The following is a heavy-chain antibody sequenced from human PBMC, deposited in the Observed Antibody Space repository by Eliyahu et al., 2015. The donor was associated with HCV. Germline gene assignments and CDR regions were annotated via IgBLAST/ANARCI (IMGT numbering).Heavy chain of an antibody. CDR3: AKGHYYDSSGYLSPGTHFDY. Sequence: EVQLVESGGGLVQPGRSLXLSCAAXGFXFAVFXXPXPGVRQAPGKGLEWVSGISWNSGSIGYADSVKGRFTISRDNAKNSLYLQMNSLRAEDTALYYCAKGHYYDSSGYLSPGTHFDYWGQGTLVTVSS. D-gene: IGHD3-22*01. V-gene: IGHV3-9*01. CDR2: ISWNSGSI. J-gene: IGHJ4*02. CDR1: GFXFAVFXXP.